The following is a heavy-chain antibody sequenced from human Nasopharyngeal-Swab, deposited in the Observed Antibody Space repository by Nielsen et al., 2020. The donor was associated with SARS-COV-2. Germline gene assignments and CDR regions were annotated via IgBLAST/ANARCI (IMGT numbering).Heavy chain of an antibody. CDR2: FYSSGST. CDR3: ARGTVEVTFDY. CDR1: GGSITSSSYY. D-gene: IGHD1-26*01. J-gene: IGHJ4*02. V-gene: IGHV4-39*07. Sequence: SETLSLTCTVSGGSITSSSYYWVWIRQPPGKGLEWIGTFYSSGSTLYNLSLKTRVILSLGTSKNQFSLTLTSVTAADTAVYYCARGTVEVTFDYCGQGTLVTVSS.